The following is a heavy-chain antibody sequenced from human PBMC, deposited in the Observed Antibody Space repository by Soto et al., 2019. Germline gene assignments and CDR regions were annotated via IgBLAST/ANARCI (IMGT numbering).Heavy chain of an antibody. CDR2: INPSGGST. Sequence: GASVKVSCKASGYTFTIYYMHWVRRAPGQGLEWMGIINPSGGSTSYAQMFQGRVTMTRDTSTSTVYMELSSLRSEDTAIYYCARSRDRFDYWGQGTLVTVSS. CDR3: ARSRDRFDY. CDR1: GYTFTIYY. V-gene: IGHV1-46*01. J-gene: IGHJ4*02.